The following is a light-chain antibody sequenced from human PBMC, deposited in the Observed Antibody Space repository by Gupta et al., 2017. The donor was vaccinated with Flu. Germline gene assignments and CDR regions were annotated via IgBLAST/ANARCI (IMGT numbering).Light chain of an antibody. CDR1: SRDVGGYDY. J-gene: IGLJ1*01. Sequence: QSALTPPASVSGSPAPSITISCTGTSRDVGGYDYVSWYLHPSGKAPTVMIFEVTNRPAGVANRFSGSKSGHAASLTISGLQEDDEGDYYCSSDTSRSSYIFGTGTKVTVL. V-gene: IGLV2-14*01. CDR2: EVT. CDR3: SSDTSRSSYI.